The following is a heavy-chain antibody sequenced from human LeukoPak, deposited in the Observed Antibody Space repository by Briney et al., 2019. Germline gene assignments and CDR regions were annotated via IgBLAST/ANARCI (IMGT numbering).Heavy chain of an antibody. CDR2: ISWNSDSI. Sequence: GGSLRLSCAASGFTFDDYAMYWVRQGPGKGLEWVSGISWNSDSIDYADSVKGRFTISRDNAKNSLYLQMNSLRAEDTALYYCAKGLNFGAFDIWGQGTVVTVSS. CDR3: AKGLNFGAFDI. D-gene: IGHD1-7*01. V-gene: IGHV3-9*01. J-gene: IGHJ3*02. CDR1: GFTFDDYA.